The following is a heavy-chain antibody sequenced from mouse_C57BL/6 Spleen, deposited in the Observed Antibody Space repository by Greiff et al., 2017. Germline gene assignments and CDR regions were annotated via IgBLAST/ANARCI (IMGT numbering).Heavy chain of an antibody. CDR2: IRNKANGYTT. CDR3: ARSTVVDRYYAMDY. D-gene: IGHD1-1*01. Sequence: EVKLEESGGGLVQPGGSLCLSCAASGFTFTDYYMSWVRQPPGKALAWLGFIRNKANGYTTEYSASVKGRFTISRDNSQSILYLQMNALRAEDSATYFCARSTVVDRYYAMDYWGQGTAVTVSS. CDR1: GFTFTDYY. J-gene: IGHJ4*01. V-gene: IGHV7-3*01.